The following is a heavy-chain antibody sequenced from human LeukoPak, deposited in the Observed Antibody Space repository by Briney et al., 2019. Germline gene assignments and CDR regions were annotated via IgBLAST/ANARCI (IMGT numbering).Heavy chain of an antibody. CDR3: AKRCRGAAGSCLDY. Sequence: GGSLRLSCAASGYTFSIYVMHWVRQAPGKGLEWVAVISYDGSNTYYADSVKGRFTISRDKSKNTLYLQMNSLRAEDTALYYCAKRCRGAAGSCLDYWGQGTLVTVSS. CDR1: GYTFSIYV. J-gene: IGHJ4*02. V-gene: IGHV3-30*18. CDR2: ISYDGSNT. D-gene: IGHD6-13*01.